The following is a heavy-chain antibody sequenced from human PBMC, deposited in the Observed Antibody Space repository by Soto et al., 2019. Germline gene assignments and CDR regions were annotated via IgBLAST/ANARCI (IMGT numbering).Heavy chain of an antibody. CDR3: TTDRRSGYDPQFDF. J-gene: IGHJ4*02. D-gene: IGHD5-12*01. CDR2: VKSKTDGGAT. Sequence: VQLVESGGDLVKPGGSLRLSCTASGFTFYNTWMSWVRQAPGKGLEWVGRVKSKTDGGATDYNALVRGRFTISRDDSEKTLYLQMNSLQTDDTAVYYCTTDRRSGYDPQFDFWGQGTLVTVSS. CDR1: GFTFYNTW. V-gene: IGHV3-15*01.